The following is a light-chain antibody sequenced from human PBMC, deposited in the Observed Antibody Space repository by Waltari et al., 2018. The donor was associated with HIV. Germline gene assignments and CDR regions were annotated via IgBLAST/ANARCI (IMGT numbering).Light chain of an antibody. Sequence: QSALTQPASVSGSPGQSITISCAGTTSDIGLFDSVSWYQQHPGRAPQLTLFGVYSRPSGVSSRFSGSKSGNTASLTISGLQAEDEANYYCCSYTAIHTLIFGGGTKLTVL. CDR3: CSYTAIHTLI. CDR1: TSDIGLFDS. V-gene: IGLV2-14*01. CDR2: GVY. J-gene: IGLJ2*01.